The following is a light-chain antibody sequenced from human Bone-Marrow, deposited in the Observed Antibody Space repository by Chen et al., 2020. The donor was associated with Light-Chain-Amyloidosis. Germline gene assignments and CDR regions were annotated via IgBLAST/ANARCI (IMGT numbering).Light chain of an antibody. CDR3: QSADSSGTYEVI. CDR1: DLPTKY. V-gene: IGLV3-25*03. CDR2: RDT. J-gene: IGLJ2*01. Sequence: SYDLTQPPSVSVSPGQPARLTCSGDDLPTKYAYWYQQKPGQAPVLVIHRDTERPSGISVRFSGSSSGTTATLTISGVQAEDEADYHCQSADSSGTYEVIFGGGTKLTVL.